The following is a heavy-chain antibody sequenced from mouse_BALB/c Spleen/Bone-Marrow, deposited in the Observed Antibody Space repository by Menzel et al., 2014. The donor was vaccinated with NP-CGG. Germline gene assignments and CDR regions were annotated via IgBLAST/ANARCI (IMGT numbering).Heavy chain of an antibody. CDR2: ISSGSGTI. D-gene: IGHD4-1*01. CDR1: GFTFSSFG. J-gene: IGHJ2*01. Sequence: EVKLVESGGGLVQPGGSRKLSCAASGFTFSSFGMHWVRQAPERGLEWVAYISSGSGTIFYADTVKGRFTIPRDNPKNTLFLQMTSLRSEDSAMYYCARGGNWEDFDYWGQGTTLTVSS. V-gene: IGHV5-17*02. CDR3: ARGGNWEDFDY.